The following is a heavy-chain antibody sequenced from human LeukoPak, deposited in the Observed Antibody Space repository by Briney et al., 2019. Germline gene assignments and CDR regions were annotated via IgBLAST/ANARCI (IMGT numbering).Heavy chain of an antibody. J-gene: IGHJ4*02. V-gene: IGHV1-18*04. CDR1: GYTFTSYG. CDR3: ASPGIVVVVAATQHPLWY. CDR2: ISAYNGNT. D-gene: IGHD2-15*01. Sequence: ASVKVSCKASGYTFTSYGISWVRQAPGQGLEWMGWISAYNGNTNYAQKFQGRVTITADESTSTAYMELSSLRSEDTAVYYCASPGIVVVVAATQHPLWYWGQGTLVTVSS.